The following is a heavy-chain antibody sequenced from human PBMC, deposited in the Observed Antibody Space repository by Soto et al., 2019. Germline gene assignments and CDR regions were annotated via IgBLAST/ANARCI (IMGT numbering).Heavy chain of an antibody. J-gene: IGHJ3*02. CDR3: ARGRGNFVVLEAAPVRTFDI. CDR1: GGSFSGYY. V-gene: IGHV4-34*01. D-gene: IGHD2-2*01. CDR2: INHSGST. Sequence: SETLSLTCAVSGGSFSGYYWSWIRQPPGKRLEWIGEINHSGSTNYNPSLKSRVTISVDTSKNQFSLKLSSVTAADTAVYYCARGRGNFVVLEAAPVRTFDIWGQGTTVTVSS.